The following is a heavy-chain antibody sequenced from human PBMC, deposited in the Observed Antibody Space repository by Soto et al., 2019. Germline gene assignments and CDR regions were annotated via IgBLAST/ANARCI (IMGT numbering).Heavy chain of an antibody. D-gene: IGHD6-19*01. Sequence: ASVKVSCKASGYTFTSYYMHWVRQAPGQGLEWMGIINPSGGSTSYAQRFQGRVTMTRDTSTSTVYMELSSLRSEDTAVYYCARDHVSGPDIAVGMDVWGQGTTGTVSS. CDR2: INPSGGST. CDR1: GYTFTSYY. V-gene: IGHV1-46*01. J-gene: IGHJ6*02. CDR3: ARDHVSGPDIAVGMDV.